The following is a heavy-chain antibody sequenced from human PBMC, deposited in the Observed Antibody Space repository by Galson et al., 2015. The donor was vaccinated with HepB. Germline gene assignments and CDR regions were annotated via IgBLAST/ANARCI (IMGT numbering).Heavy chain of an antibody. CDR3: AKGYSSGWYFALGDY. CDR1: GFTFSSYG. V-gene: IGHV3-30*18. CDR2: ISYDGSNK. J-gene: IGHJ4*02. D-gene: IGHD6-19*01. Sequence: SLRLSCAASGFTFSSYGIHWVRQAPGKGLEWVAVISYDGSNKYYADSVKGRFTISRDNSKNTLYLQMNSLRAEDTAVYYCAKGYSSGWYFALGDYWGQGTLVTVSS.